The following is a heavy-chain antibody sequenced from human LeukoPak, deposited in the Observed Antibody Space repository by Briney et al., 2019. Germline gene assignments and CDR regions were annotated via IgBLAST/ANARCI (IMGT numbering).Heavy chain of an antibody. Sequence: GGSLRLSCAASGFTFSDYYMTWIRQAPGKGLEWVSYISSSGSTMYYADSVKGRFTISRDNAKKSLYLQMNSLRAEDTAVYYCTRVLRSGGSADPWGRGTLVTVSS. CDR1: GFTFSDYY. J-gene: IGHJ5*02. D-gene: IGHD2-15*01. CDR2: ISSSGSTM. V-gene: IGHV3-11*01. CDR3: TRVLRSGGSADP.